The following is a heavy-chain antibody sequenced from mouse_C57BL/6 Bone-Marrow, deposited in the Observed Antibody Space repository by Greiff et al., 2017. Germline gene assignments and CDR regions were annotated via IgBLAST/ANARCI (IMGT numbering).Heavy chain of an antibody. CDR3: ARSGITPWFAY. CDR2: IYPRSGNT. V-gene: IGHV1-81*01. D-gene: IGHD1-1*01. CDR1: GYTFTSYG. J-gene: IGHJ3*01. Sequence: VQLRQSGAELARPGASVKLSCKASGYTFTSYGISWVKQRTGQGLEWIGEIYPRSGNTYYNEKFKGKATLTADKSSSTAYMELRSLTSEDSAVYFCARSGITPWFAYWGQGTLVTVSA.